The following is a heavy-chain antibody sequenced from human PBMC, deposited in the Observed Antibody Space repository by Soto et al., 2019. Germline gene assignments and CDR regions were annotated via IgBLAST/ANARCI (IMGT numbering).Heavy chain of an antibody. J-gene: IGHJ6*03. D-gene: IGHD3-10*01. CDR1: GFTFSSYG. Sequence: GGSLRLSCAASGFTFSSYGMHWVRQAPGKGLEWVAVISYDGSNKYYADSVKGRFTISRDNSKNTLYLQMNSLRAEDMAVYYCARYGGSGNYYYYMDVWGKGTTVTVSS. CDR2: ISYDGSNK. V-gene: IGHV3-30*03. CDR3: ARYGGSGNYYYYMDV.